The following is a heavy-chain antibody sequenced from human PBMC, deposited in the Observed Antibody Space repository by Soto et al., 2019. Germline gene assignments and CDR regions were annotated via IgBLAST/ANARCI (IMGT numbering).Heavy chain of an antibody. CDR2: IKSKTDGGTA. J-gene: IGHJ4*01. V-gene: IGHV3-15*01. CDR1: GFTFTNAW. Sequence: GGSLRLSCAASGFTFTNAWMSWVRQAPGKGLEWVGRIKSKTDGGTADFAAPVKGRFSISRDDSKNTLYLQMNSLKTEDTAIYYCTTSVKVLVSQFVYWGQGTRVTVSS. CDR3: TTSVKVLVSQFVY. D-gene: IGHD3-22*01.